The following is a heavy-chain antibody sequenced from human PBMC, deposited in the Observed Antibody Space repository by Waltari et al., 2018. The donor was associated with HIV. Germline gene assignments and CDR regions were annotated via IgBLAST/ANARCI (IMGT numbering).Heavy chain of an antibody. CDR3: AGVEYSTSGPGY. CDR2: IYYTGNT. Sequence: QVQLQESGPGLVKPSETLSLTCTVSGGPISSYFWSWIRQPPGKGLEWIGYIYYTGNTNYNPSLKSRVTISVDTSKNQFSLKLTSLTAADTAVYYCAGVEYSTSGPGYWGQGTLVTVSS. CDR1: GGPISSYF. J-gene: IGHJ4*02. D-gene: IGHD6-6*01. V-gene: IGHV4-59*01.